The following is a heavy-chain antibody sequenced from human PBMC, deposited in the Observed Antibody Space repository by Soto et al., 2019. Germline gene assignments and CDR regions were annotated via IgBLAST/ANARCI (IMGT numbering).Heavy chain of an antibody. CDR3: VKGYWKGDV. D-gene: IGHD1-1*01. J-gene: IGHJ6*02. Sequence: GVSLRLSCAASGLTFSTYSMNWVRQATGNGLEWVSAISGSGGSIHYADSVKGRFTISRDNSKNTLYLQMNSLRDEDTAVYHCVKGYWKGDVWGQGTTVTVSS. CDR2: ISGSGGSI. V-gene: IGHV3-23*01. CDR1: GLTFSTYS.